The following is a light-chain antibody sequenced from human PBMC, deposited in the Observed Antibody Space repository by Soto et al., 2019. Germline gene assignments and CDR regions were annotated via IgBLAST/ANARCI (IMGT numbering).Light chain of an antibody. CDR2: GAS. J-gene: IGKJ5*01. Sequence: EIVMTQSPAALSVSPGERATLSCRASQSVSILLAWYQQKPGQAPRLLIYGASNRATDIPDRFSGRGSGTDFTLTISRLEPEDFAVYYCQQYGSSPPSSTFGQGTRLEIK. CDR1: QSVSIL. CDR3: QQYGSSPPSST. V-gene: IGKV3-20*01.